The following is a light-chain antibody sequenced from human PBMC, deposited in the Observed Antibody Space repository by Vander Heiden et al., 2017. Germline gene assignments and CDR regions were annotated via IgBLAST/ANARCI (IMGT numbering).Light chain of an antibody. Sequence: QTVVTQESSLSVSTGGTVTLTCGLSSGSVSTSYYPSWYQQTPGQAPRTLVYNTNTRSSGVPDRFSGSILGNKAALTITGAQADDESEYYCVLYMNSGIVFGGGTKLTVL. V-gene: IGLV8-61*01. CDR2: NTN. CDR3: VLYMNSGIV. J-gene: IGLJ2*01. CDR1: SGSVSTSYY.